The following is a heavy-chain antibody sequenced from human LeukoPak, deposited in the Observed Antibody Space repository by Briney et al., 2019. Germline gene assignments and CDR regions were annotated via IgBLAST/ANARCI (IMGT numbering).Heavy chain of an antibody. CDR1: GGSTSSYY. CDR2: IYTSGST. CDR3: AREDSSGWYSLLYNWFDP. J-gene: IGHJ5*02. D-gene: IGHD6-19*01. V-gene: IGHV4-4*07. Sequence: SSETLSLTCTVSGGSTSSYYWSWIRQPAGKGLEWIGRIYTSGSTNYNPSLKSRVTMSVDTSKNQFSLKLSSVTAADTAVYYCAREDSSGWYSLLYNWFDPWGQGTLVTVSS.